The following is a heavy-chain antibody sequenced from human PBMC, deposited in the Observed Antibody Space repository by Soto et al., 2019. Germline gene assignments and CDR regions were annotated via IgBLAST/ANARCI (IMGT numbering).Heavy chain of an antibody. Sequence: GGSLRLSCAASGFTFSSYAMSWVRQAPGKGLEWVSSISTSGGGTYYADSVKGRFTISRDNSKNTVSLQMNSLRAEDTAVYYCAKDLGHSGLDNWGQGTLVTVSS. V-gene: IGHV3-23*01. CDR1: GFTFSSYA. D-gene: IGHD5-12*01. J-gene: IGHJ4*02. CDR2: ISTSGGGT. CDR3: AKDLGHSGLDN.